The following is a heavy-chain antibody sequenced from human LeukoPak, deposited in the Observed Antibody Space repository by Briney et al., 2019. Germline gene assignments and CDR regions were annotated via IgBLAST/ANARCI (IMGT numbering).Heavy chain of an antibody. D-gene: IGHD3-3*01. J-gene: IGHJ4*02. CDR3: ARGLWSVDLNY. CDR1: GGSFSGYY. V-gene: IGHV4-34*01. CDR2: INHSGST. Sequence: KPLETLSLTCAVYGGSFSGYYWSWIRQPPGKGLEWIGEINHSGSTNYNPSLKSRVTISVDTSKNQFSLRLNSVTAADTAVYYCARGLWSVDLNYWGQGTLVTVSS.